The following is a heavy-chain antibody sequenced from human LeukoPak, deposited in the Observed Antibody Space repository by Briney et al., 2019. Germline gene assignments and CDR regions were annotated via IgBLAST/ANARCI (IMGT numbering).Heavy chain of an antibody. D-gene: IGHD6-13*01. V-gene: IGHV1-2*02. CDR3: ARDGVAAAAPGTGYGMDV. Sequence: ASVKVSCKASGYTFTSYGISWVRQAPGQGLEWMGWINPNSGGTNYAQKFQGRVTMTRDTSISTAYMELSRLRSDDTAVYYCARDGVAAAAPGTGYGMDVWGQGTTVTVSS. CDR2: INPNSGGT. CDR1: GYTFTSYG. J-gene: IGHJ6*02.